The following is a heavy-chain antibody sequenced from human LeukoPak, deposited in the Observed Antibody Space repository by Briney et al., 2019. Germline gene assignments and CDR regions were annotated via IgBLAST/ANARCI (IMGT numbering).Heavy chain of an antibody. J-gene: IGHJ3*02. CDR2: ISGSGGST. CDR3: AKDRGGYERRLDAFDI. Sequence: GGSLRLSCTVSGFTLSIAWMSWVRQAPGKGLEWVSAISGSGGSTYYADSVKGRFTISRDNSKNTLYLQMNSLRAEDTAVYYCAKDRGGYERRLDAFDIWGQGTMVTVSS. D-gene: IGHD5-12*01. V-gene: IGHV3-23*01. CDR1: GFTLSIAW.